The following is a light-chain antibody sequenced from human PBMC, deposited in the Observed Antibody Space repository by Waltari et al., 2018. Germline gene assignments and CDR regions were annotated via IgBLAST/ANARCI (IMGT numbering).Light chain of an antibody. Sequence: DIQMTQSPSSLSASVGDRVTITCRASQSISIYLNWYQQTPGKAPKLLISAASSLQSGVPSRFSGSGSGTTFTLTISSLQPEDFATYYCHQYKSYPITFGPGTKVDIK. J-gene: IGKJ3*01. CDR2: AAS. V-gene: IGKV1-39*01. CDR3: HQYKSYPIT. CDR1: QSISIY.